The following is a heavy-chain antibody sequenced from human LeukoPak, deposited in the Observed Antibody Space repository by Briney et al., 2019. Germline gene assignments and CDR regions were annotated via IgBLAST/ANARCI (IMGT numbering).Heavy chain of an antibody. J-gene: IGHJ4*02. CDR2: INNDGSIT. D-gene: IGHD5-24*01. Sequence: TGGSLRLSCAASEFTISRYWMHWVRQAPGKGLVWVSNINNDGSITTYADSVKGRFTISRDNAKNSLYLQMNSLRVEDTAVYYCAKEGRSLQTYWGQGTLVTVSS. V-gene: IGHV3-74*01. CDR3: AKEGRSLQTY. CDR1: EFTISRYW.